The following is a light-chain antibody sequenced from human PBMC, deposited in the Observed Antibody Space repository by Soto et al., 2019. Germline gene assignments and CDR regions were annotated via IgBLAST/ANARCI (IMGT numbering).Light chain of an antibody. Sequence: QSVLAQPPSPSGSPGQSVTISCTGTGSDVGDYNYVSWYQQHPGKAPNLVIYEVSKRPSGVPHRFSGSKSGNTASLTVSGLQAEDEADYYCSSFAGISTVFGTGTKVTVL. J-gene: IGLJ1*01. CDR1: GSDVGDYNY. CDR2: EVS. CDR3: SSFAGISTV. V-gene: IGLV2-8*01.